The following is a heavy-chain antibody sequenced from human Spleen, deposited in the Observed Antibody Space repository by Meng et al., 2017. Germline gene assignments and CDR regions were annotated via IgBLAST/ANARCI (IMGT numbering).Heavy chain of an antibody. CDR2: IQQDGSQE. CDR1: GFTFSSYP. Sequence: GESLKISCAASGFTFSSYPMSWVRQAPGKGLEWVANIQQDGSQEYYVESVQGRCTISRDNAKNSLYLQMNSLGVEDTAMYCCARYYSSGWDDGFDFWGQGTMVTVSS. V-gene: IGHV3-7*01. CDR3: ARYYSSGWDDGFDF. D-gene: IGHD6-19*01. J-gene: IGHJ3*01.